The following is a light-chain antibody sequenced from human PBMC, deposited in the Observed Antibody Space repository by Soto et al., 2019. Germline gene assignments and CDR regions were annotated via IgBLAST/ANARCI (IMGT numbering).Light chain of an antibody. CDR1: QDIRKY. V-gene: IGKV1-33*01. Sequence: DIQMTQSPSSLSASVGDRVTITCQASQDIRKYLNWYQQKPGKAPILLIYDASHLETGVPSRFSGSGSVTDFTFTISSLQPEDIATYYCQQHDNLPLTFGQGTRLDIK. CDR3: QQHDNLPLT. CDR2: DAS. J-gene: IGKJ5*01.